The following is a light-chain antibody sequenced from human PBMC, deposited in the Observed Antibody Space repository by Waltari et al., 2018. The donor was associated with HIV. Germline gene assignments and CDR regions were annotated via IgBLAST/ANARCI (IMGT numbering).Light chain of an antibody. CDR1: KLGDKF. J-gene: IGLJ2*01. V-gene: IGLV3-1*01. CDR2: QDT. CDR3: RAWDSSTVV. Sequence: SYELTQPPQLSVSPGQTASITCPGDKLGDKFACWSQQKPGQSPILVIYQDTKRPSGIPERFSGSNSGNTATLTIGGTQAMDEADYYCRAWDSSTVVFGGGTKLTVL.